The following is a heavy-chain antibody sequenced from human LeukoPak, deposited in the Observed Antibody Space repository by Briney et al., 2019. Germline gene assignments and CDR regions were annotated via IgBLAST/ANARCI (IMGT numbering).Heavy chain of an antibody. D-gene: IGHD6-13*01. Sequence: SETLSLTCSVSGGSISDYYWSWIRQPPGEGLGWIGYIYRGRTINYNPSFKSRVTMSLDTSKNHISLMLNSVTAADTAIYYCARHWLEAAKTYSYWFDPWGQGTLVTVSS. V-gene: IGHV4-4*09. J-gene: IGHJ5*02. CDR2: IYRGRTI. CDR3: ARHWLEAAKTYSYWFDP. CDR1: GGSISDYY.